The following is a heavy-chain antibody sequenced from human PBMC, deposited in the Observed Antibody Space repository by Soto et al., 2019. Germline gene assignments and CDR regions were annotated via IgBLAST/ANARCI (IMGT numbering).Heavy chain of an antibody. Sequence: EVQLLESGGGLVQPGGSLRLSCAASGFTFSSYAMSWVRQAPGKGLEWVSAISGSGGSTYYADSVKGRFTISRDNSKNTLYLQMNSLRAEDTAVYYCGKGGWGVVTQEWYFDLWGRGTLVTVSS. V-gene: IGHV3-23*01. CDR3: GKGGWGVVTQEWYFDL. CDR1: GFTFSSYA. J-gene: IGHJ2*01. D-gene: IGHD2-21*02. CDR2: ISGSGGST.